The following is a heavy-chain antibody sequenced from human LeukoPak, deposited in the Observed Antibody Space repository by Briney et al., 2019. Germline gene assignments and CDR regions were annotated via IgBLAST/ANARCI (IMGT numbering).Heavy chain of an antibody. V-gene: IGHV1-69*01. Sequence: SSVKVSCKASVGTFSSYAISWVRQAPGQGLEWMGGIIPIFGTANYAQKFQGRVTITADESTSTAYMELSSLRSEDTAVYYCASSCCSHLDALDIWGQGTMVTVSS. CDR1: VGTFSSYA. J-gene: IGHJ3*02. D-gene: IGHD2-21*02. CDR3: ASSCCSHLDALDI. CDR2: IIPIFGTA.